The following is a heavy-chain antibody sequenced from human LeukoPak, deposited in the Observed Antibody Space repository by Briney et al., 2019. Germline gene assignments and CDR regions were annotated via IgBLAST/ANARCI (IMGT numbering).Heavy chain of an antibody. J-gene: IGHJ4*02. D-gene: IGHD3-22*01. CDR3: ARQTYYYDSSGYYGFDY. CDR2: IYYSGST. V-gene: IGHV4-59*08. Sequence: SETLSLTCTVSGGSISSYYWSWIRQPPGKGLEWIGYIYYSGSTNYNPSLKSRVTISVDTSKNQFSLKLSSVTAADTAVYYCARQTYYYDSSGYYGFDYWGQGTLVTVSS. CDR1: GGSISSYY.